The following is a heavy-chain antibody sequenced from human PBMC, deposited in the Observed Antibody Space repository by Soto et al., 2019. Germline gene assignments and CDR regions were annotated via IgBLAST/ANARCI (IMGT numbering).Heavy chain of an antibody. Sequence: PGGSLRLSCAASGFTFSDYYMSWIRQAPGKGLEWVSYISYDGSTIYYADSVKGRFTISRDNSKNSLYLQMNSLRAEDTAIYYCAGEQLVSGYDYWGQGTLVTVSS. CDR3: AGEQLVSGYDY. J-gene: IGHJ4*02. CDR1: GFTFSDYY. D-gene: IGHD6-6*01. V-gene: IGHV3-11*01. CDR2: ISYDGSTI.